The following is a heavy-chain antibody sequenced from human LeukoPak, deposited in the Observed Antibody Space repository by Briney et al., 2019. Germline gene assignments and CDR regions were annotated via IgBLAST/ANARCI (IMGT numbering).Heavy chain of an antibody. J-gene: IGHJ6*03. CDR3: ARAYYDFWSAGYYYYMDV. CDR2: INHSGST. Sequence: SETLSLTCAVYGGSFSGYYWSWIRQPPGKGLEWIGEINHSGSTNYNPSLKSRVTISVDTSKNQFSLKLSSVTAADTAVYYCARAYYDFWSAGYYYYMDVWGKGTTVTVSS. CDR1: GGSFSGYY. D-gene: IGHD3-3*01. V-gene: IGHV4-34*01.